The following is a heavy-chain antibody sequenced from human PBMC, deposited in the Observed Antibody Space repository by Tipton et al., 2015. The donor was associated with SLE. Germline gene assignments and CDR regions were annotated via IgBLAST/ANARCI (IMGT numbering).Heavy chain of an antibody. D-gene: IGHD2-15*01. CDR2: IYYSGST. CDR1: GGSISSYY. Sequence: TLSLTCTVPGGSISSYYWSWIRQPPGKGLEWIGYIYYSGSTNYNPSLKSRVTISVDTSKNQFSLKLSSVTAADTAVYYCARVACSGGSCYSGYDAFDIWGQGTMVTVSS. V-gene: IGHV4-59*01. J-gene: IGHJ3*02. CDR3: ARVACSGGSCYSGYDAFDI.